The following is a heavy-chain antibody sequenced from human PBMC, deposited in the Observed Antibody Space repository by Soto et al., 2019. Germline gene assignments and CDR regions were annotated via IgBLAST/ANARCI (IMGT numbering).Heavy chain of an antibody. Sequence: SETLSLSCIVSGCSIYNYYWTWIRQPPGKGLEWIGYIYYTGTTNYNPSLKSRVTISLDTSENQFSLKVSSVTAADTAVYYCARQRWFDYWGQGTLVTVSS. CDR2: IYYTGTT. CDR1: GCSIYNYY. J-gene: IGHJ4*02. CDR3: ARQRWFDY. V-gene: IGHV4-59*08.